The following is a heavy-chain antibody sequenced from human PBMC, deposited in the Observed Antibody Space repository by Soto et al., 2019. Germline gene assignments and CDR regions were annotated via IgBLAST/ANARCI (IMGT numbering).Heavy chain of an antibody. D-gene: IGHD3-10*01. J-gene: IGHJ3*02. CDR3: ASLPPMDHDAFDI. Sequence: SETLSLTCTVSGGSISSGDYYWSWIRQPPGKGLEWIGYIYYSGSTYYSPSLKSRVTISVDTSKNQFSLKLSSVTAADTAVYFCASLPPMDHDAFDIWGQGTMVPVS. V-gene: IGHV4-30-4*01. CDR1: GGSISSGDYY. CDR2: IYYSGST.